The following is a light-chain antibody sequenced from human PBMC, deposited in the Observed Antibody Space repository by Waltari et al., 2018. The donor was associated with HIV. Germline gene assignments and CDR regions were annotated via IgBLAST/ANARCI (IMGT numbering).Light chain of an antibody. Sequence: SYELTQPPSVSVSPGQTARITCSGDALTKKYAFWYQQKSGQAPVLVIYEDTKRPSGIPERFSGSRSGTKATLTISGAQVEDEADYYCYSTDSSNNHRVFGGGTKLTVL. CDR1: ALTKKY. V-gene: IGLV3-10*01. J-gene: IGLJ3*02. CDR3: YSTDSSNNHRV. CDR2: EDT.